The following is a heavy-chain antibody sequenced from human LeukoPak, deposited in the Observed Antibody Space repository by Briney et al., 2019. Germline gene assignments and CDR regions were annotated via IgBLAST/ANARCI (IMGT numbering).Heavy chain of an antibody. V-gene: IGHV4-59*08. CDR2: IYYSGST. J-gene: IGHJ4*01. Sequence: SETLSLTCAVSGGSISTYYWNWIRQPPGKGLEWIGYIYYSGSTNYNPSLNSRVTISVDTSKNQFSLRLSSVTAADTALYYCARSFHSSSWYFDYWGHGTLVTVSS. D-gene: IGHD6-13*01. CDR3: ARSFHSSSWYFDY. CDR1: GGSISTYY.